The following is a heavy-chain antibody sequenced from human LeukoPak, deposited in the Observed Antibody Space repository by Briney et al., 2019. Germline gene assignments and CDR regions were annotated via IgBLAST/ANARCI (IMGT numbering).Heavy chain of an antibody. D-gene: IGHD5-12*01. CDR2: ISGSGSGGTT. CDR3: AKSFKMLGGYDFYY. J-gene: IGHJ4*02. Sequence: GGSLRLSCAASGFTFSSYAMSWVRQAPGKGLEWVSGISGSGSGGTTYYADSVKGRFTISRDNSKNTLYLQMNSLRAEDTAVYYCAKSFKMLGGYDFYYWGQGTLVTVSS. V-gene: IGHV3-23*01. CDR1: GFTFSSYA.